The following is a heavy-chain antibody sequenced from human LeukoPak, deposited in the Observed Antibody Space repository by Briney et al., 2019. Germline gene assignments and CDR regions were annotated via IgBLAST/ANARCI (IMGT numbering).Heavy chain of an antibody. D-gene: IGHD3-9*01. V-gene: IGHV4-39*01. CDR3: ARHRRNYDILTGHYAGPLDM. CDR2: LSYIGGT. J-gene: IGHJ3*02. CDR1: CRPNNSRSYH. Sequence: SDTLSLPCTLSCRPNNSRSYHGRGIRQPPGKGVEWIGSLSYIGGTYYNPSLKRRLTISLHTSKNQFSLRLSSVTAADPAVYYCARHRRNYDILTGHYAGPLDMWGQGTKVTVSS.